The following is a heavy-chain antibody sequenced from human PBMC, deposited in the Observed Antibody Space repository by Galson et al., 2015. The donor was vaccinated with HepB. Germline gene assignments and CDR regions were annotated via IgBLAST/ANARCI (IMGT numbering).Heavy chain of an antibody. V-gene: IGHV3-23*01. CDR1: GFNVSSYA. J-gene: IGHJ4*02. D-gene: IGHD6-6*01. CDR3: AKIPRTGVVARPGFDY. CDR2: SRGNGDAR. Sequence: PLRLSCADPGFNVSSYARSWAREAPRKGLESVRSSRGNGDARHYTASVKGGFTVSTATSNTTLSLQMNSLRAEDTAVYFCAKIPRTGVVARPGFDYWGQGTLVTVSS.